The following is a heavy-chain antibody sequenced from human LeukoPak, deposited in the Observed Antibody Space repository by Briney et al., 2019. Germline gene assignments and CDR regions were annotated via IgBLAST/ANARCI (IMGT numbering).Heavy chain of an antibody. CDR2: IYYSGST. V-gene: IGHV4-59*01. CDR3: ARDRIDTATHFDY. D-gene: IGHD5-18*01. Sequence: PSETLSLTCTVSGGSISSYYWSWIRQPPGKGLEWIGYIYYSGSTNYNPSLKSRVTISVDTSKNQFSLKLSSVTAADTAVYYCARDRIDTATHFDYWGQGTLVTVSS. CDR1: GGSISSYY. J-gene: IGHJ4*02.